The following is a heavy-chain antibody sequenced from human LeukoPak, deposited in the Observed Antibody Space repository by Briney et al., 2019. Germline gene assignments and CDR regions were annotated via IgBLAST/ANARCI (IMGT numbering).Heavy chain of an antibody. V-gene: IGHV3-30*04. CDR1: GFTFSNFA. J-gene: IGHJ6*02. CDR3: ARDRGGTGDLKYYYGMDV. Sequence: GGSLRLSCAASGFTFSNFAMHWVRQAPGKGLHWVAMMSYDGGNKYYADSVKGRFTISRDNSKNTLFLEMNSLRAEDTAIYYCARDRGGTGDLKYYYGMDVWGQGTTVTVSS. D-gene: IGHD3/OR15-3a*01. CDR2: MSYDGGNK.